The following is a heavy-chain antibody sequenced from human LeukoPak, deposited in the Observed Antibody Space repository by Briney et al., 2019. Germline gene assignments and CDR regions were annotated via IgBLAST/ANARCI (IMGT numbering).Heavy chain of an antibody. D-gene: IGHD6-19*01. V-gene: IGHV3-23*01. Sequence: PGGSLRLSCAASGFTFSSYAMSWVRQAPGKGLEWVSAISGSGGSTYYADSVKGRFTISRDNPKNTVYLQMNSLRAEDTAVYYCARMGVYSSGWYGFDYWGQGTLVTVSS. CDR1: GFTFSSYA. J-gene: IGHJ4*02. CDR2: ISGSGGST. CDR3: ARMGVYSSGWYGFDY.